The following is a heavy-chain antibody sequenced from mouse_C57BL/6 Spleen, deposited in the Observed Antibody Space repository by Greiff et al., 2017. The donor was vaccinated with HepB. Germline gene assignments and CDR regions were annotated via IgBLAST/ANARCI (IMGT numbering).Heavy chain of an antibody. D-gene: IGHD1-1*01. V-gene: IGHV1-19*01. Sequence: EVQLQQSGPVLVKPGASVKMSCKASGYTFTDYYMNWVKQSHGKSLEWIGVINPYNGGTSYNQKFKGKATLTVDKSSSTAYMELNSLTSEDSAVYYCARTTTVVENYFDYWGQGTTLTVSS. CDR2: INPYNGGT. CDR1: GYTFTDYY. CDR3: ARTTTVVENYFDY. J-gene: IGHJ2*01.